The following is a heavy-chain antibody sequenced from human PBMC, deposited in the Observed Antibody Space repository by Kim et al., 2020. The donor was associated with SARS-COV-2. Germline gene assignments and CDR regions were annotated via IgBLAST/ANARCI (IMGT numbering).Heavy chain of an antibody. V-gene: IGHV4-31*03. CDR2: IYYSGST. CDR3: AGDAEYYYGSGNNGMDV. Sequence: SETLSLTCTVSGGSISRGGYYWSWIRQHPGKGLEWIGYIYYSGSTYYNPSLKSRVTISEDTTKNQFSLKLSSVTAAVTAVYYCAGDAEYYYGSGNNGMDVWGQGTTVTVSS. CDR1: GGSISRGGYY. D-gene: IGHD3-10*01. J-gene: IGHJ6*02.